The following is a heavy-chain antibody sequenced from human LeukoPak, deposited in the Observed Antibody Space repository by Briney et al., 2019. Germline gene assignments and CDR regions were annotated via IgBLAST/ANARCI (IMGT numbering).Heavy chain of an antibody. J-gene: IGHJ3*02. V-gene: IGHV1-69*01. D-gene: IGHD4-17*01. CDR2: SNPIFGTT. CDR1: GGAFKGYA. Sequence: SVRVSCKASGGAFKGYAINWVRQAPGEGLEWMGGSNPIFGTTNFAPKFQGRVTIAADESTSTAYMELTSLKSEDTAVYYCARGTTVKTAVLVPNDAFDIWGQGTMVTVSS. CDR3: ARGTTVKTAVLVPNDAFDI.